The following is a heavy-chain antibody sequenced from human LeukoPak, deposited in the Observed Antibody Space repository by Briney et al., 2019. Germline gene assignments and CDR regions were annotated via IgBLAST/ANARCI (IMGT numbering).Heavy chain of an antibody. V-gene: IGHV1-69*06. CDR3: ARDVTGIFDY. D-gene: IGHD7-27*01. J-gene: IGHJ4*02. CDR1: GGTFSSYA. Sequence: TVKVSCKASGGTFSSYAISWVRQAPGQGLEWMGGIIPIFDTANYAQKFQGRVTITADKSTSTAYMELRSLRSDDTAVYYCARDVTGIFDYWGQGTLVTVSS. CDR2: IIPIFDTA.